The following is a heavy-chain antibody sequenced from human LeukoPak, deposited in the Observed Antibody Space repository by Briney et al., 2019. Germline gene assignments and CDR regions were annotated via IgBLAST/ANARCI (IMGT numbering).Heavy chain of an antibody. CDR3: ARRAGVGWYFDL. Sequence: SETLSLTCTVSGGSITNYYWTWIRQPPGKGLEWIGSFYYSGGTYYNPSLKTRVTISVDTSENQFSLKLSSVTAADTAVYYCARRAGVGWYFDLWGRGTLVTVSS. J-gene: IGHJ2*01. V-gene: IGHV4-39*01. D-gene: IGHD7-27*01. CDR2: FYYSGGT. CDR1: GGSITNYY.